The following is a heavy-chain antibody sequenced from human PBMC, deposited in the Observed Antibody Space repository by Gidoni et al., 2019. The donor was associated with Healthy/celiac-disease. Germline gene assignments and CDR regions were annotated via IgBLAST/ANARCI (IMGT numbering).Heavy chain of an antibody. J-gene: IGHJ6*02. CDR2: IYHGDSDT. CDR3: ARRGDYYTGDYYSGMDV. Sequence: EVQLVQSGAGVKKPGPSLTVSCKGSGYSLTSYWIGWVRQMPGKGLEWMVIIYHGDSDTSYRPSFHGQVTISADKSISTAYLPWSSLKASDTAMYYCARRGDYYTGDYYSGMDVWGQGTTVTVSS. D-gene: IGHD4-17*01. CDR1: GYSLTSYW. V-gene: IGHV5-51*01.